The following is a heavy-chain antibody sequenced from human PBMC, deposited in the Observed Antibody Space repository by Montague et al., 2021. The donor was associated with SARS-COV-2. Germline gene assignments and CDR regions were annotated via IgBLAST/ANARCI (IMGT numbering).Heavy chain of an antibody. CDR1: GGSFSGYY. Sequence: SETLSLTCAVYGGSFSGYYWSWIRQPPGKGLEWIGEINHSGSTNYNPSLKSRVTISVDTSKNQFSLKLSSVTAADTAVYYCATLPSSITIFGVVQGYYFDGWGQGTLVTVSS. CDR3: ATLPSSITIFGVVQGYYFDG. CDR2: INHSGST. J-gene: IGHJ4*02. D-gene: IGHD3-3*01. V-gene: IGHV4-34*01.